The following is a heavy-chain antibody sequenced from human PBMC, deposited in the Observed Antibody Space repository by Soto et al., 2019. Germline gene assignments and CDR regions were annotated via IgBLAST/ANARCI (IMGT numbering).Heavy chain of an antibody. Sequence: QVQLQESGPGLVKPSQTLSLTCTVSGGSISSGDYYWSWIRQPPGKGLEWIGYIYYSGSTYYNPSLKSRVTISVDTSKNQFSLKLSSVTAADTAVYYCARDHYGALRDYYYGMDVWGQGTTVTVSS. CDR3: ARDHYGALRDYYYGMDV. D-gene: IGHD3-10*01. J-gene: IGHJ6*02. CDR1: GGSISSGDYY. V-gene: IGHV4-30-4*01. CDR2: IYYSGST.